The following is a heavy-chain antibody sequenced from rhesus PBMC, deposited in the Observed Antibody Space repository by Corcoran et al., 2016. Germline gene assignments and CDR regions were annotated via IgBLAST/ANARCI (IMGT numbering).Heavy chain of an antibody. D-gene: IGHD3-34*01. V-gene: IGHV4S2*01. Sequence: QVQLQESGPGLVKPSETLPLTCAASGASISSNYWTWIRPAPGKGRGWIGRIYGWGGGTDSNPSLKSRVTISIDTSKNQFSLKLSSVTAADTAVYYCARELWWADYVGDAFDFWGQGLRVTVSS. CDR1: GASISSNY. J-gene: IGHJ3*01. CDR2: IYGWGGGT. CDR3: ARELWWADYVGDAFDF.